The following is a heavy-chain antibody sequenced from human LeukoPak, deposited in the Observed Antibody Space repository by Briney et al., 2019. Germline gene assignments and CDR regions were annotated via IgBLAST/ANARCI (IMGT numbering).Heavy chain of an antibody. CDR1: GGSISSSSYY. V-gene: IGHV4-39*07. J-gene: IGHJ6*03. Sequence: SETLSLTCTVSGGSISSSSYYWGWIRQPPGKGLEWIGSIYYSGSTYYNPSLKSRVTISVDTSKNQFSLKLSSVTAADTAVYYCARGGEAEDYFYYYMDVWGIGTTVTVSS. CDR2: IYYSGST. D-gene: IGHD3-3*01. CDR3: ARGGEAEDYFYYYMDV.